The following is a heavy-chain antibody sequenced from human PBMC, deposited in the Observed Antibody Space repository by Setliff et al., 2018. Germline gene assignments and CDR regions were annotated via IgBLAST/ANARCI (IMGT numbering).Heavy chain of an antibody. V-gene: IGHV3-30*02. D-gene: IGHD4-17*01. Sequence: GGSLRLSCAASGFTFSSYGMHWVRQAPGKGLEWVVFIRYDGSNKYYADSVKGRLTISRDNSKNTLYLQMNSLGAEDTAVYYCAKDRGTTAGWIDYWGQGTLVTVSS. CDR2: IRYDGSNK. J-gene: IGHJ4*02. CDR1: GFTFSSYG. CDR3: AKDRGTTAGWIDY.